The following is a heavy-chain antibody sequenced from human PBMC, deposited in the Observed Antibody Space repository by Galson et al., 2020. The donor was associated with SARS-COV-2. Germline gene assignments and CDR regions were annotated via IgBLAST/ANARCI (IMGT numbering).Heavy chain of an antibody. CDR1: GFSLSTSAMC. D-gene: IGHD5-18*01. J-gene: IGHJ4*02. CDR3: ARMPAMVTGLDY. CDR2: LDWDDDQ. V-gene: IGHV2-70*11. Sequence: SGPTLVQPTQTLTLTCTFSGFSLSTSAMCVSWIRQPPGKALEWLARLDWDDDQYYSTPLKTRRTISKDTSKNQVVLTMTNMDPVDTATCYGARMPAMVTGLDYWGQGTLVTGSS.